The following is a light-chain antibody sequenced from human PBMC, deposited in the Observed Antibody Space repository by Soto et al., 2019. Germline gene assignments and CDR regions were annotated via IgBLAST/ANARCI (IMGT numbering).Light chain of an antibody. V-gene: IGLV9-49*01. CDR3: GADHGSGSNFLEV. Sequence: QLVLTQPPSASASLGASVTLTCTLSSGYSNYKVDWYQQRPGKGPRFVMRVGTGGIVGSKGDGIPHRFSVLGSGLNRYLTIKNIQEEDESDYHCGADHGSGSNFLEVFGGGTKLTVL. CDR2: VGTGGIVG. J-gene: IGLJ2*01. CDR1: SGYSNYK.